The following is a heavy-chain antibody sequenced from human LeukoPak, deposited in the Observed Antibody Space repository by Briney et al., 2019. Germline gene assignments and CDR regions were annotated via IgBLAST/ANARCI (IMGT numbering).Heavy chain of an antibody. V-gene: IGHV3-23*01. CDR2: ISGSGGST. Sequence: GGSLRLSCAASGFTFSSYGMSWVRQAPGKGLEWVSAISGSGGSTYYADSAKGRFTISRDNSKNTLSLQMNRLRADDTALYYCAKGASSGWYWFDPWGQGTLVTVSS. CDR1: GFTFSSYG. D-gene: IGHD6-19*01. CDR3: AKGASSGWYWFDP. J-gene: IGHJ5*02.